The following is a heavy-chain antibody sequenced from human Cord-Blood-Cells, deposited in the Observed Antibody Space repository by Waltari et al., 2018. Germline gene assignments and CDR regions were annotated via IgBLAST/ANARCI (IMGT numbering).Heavy chain of an antibody. CDR1: GGTFSSYA. Sequence: QVQLVQSGAEVKKPGSSVKVSCKASGGTFSSYAISWVRQAPGQALEWMGGIIPIFGTANYAQKFQGRVTITADESTSTAYMELSSLRSEDTAVYYCARNSGLNCSSTSCYGHFQHWGQGTLVTVSS. J-gene: IGHJ1*01. V-gene: IGHV1-69*01. CDR3: ARNSGLNCSSTSCYGHFQH. CDR2: IIPIFGTA. D-gene: IGHD2-2*01.